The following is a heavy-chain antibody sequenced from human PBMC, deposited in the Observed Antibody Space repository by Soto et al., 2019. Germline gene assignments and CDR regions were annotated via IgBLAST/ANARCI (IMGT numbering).Heavy chain of an antibody. V-gene: IGHV1-69*02. J-gene: IGHJ4*02. CDR1: GGTFSSYT. D-gene: IGHD1-26*01. CDR2: IIPILGIA. CDR3: ASRSSSGSYLPLVY. Sequence: QVQLVQSGAEVKKPGSSVKVSCKASGGTFSSYTISWVRQAPGQGLEWMGRIIPILGIANYAQKFQGRVTITADKSTSTAYMELSSLRSEDTAVYYCASRSSSGSYLPLVYWGQGTLVTVSS.